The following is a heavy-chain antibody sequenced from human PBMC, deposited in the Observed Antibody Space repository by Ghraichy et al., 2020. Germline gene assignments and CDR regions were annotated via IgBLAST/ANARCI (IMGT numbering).Heavy chain of an antibody. Sequence: LSLTCAASGFTFSSYGMHWVRQAPGKGLEWVAVIWYDGSNKYYADSVKGRFTISRDNSKNTLYLQMNSLRAEDTAVYYCAREMLGSSGAPPGDPIWGQGTLVTVSS. CDR2: IWYDGSNK. J-gene: IGHJ4*02. CDR3: AREMLGSSGAPPGDPI. D-gene: IGHD6-6*01. V-gene: IGHV3-33*01. CDR1: GFTFSSYG.